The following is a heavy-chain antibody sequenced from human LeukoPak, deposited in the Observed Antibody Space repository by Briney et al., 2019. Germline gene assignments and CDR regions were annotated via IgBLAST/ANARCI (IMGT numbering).Heavy chain of an antibody. CDR3: ARCGYYDSSGYYPLYFDY. Sequence: PGGSMRLACAASGFTFSSYGMNWVRQAPGKGLEWVSYISSSGSTIYYADSVKGRFTISRDNAKNSLYLQMNSLRAEDTAVYYCARCGYYDSSGYYPLYFDYWGQGTLVTVSS. D-gene: IGHD3-22*01. J-gene: IGHJ4*02. CDR1: GFTFSSYG. V-gene: IGHV3-48*03. CDR2: ISSSGSTI.